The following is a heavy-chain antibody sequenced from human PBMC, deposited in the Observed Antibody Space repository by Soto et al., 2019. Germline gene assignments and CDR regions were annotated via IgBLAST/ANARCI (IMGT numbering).Heavy chain of an antibody. CDR2: IIPIFGTA. D-gene: IGHD4-17*01. Sequence: QVQLVQSGAEVKKPGSSVKVSCKASGGTFSSYAISWVRQAPGQGLEWMGGIIPIFGTANYAQKFQGRVTITADKATSTAYMELSSLRSEDTAVYYCARARHDYGGNPGYRDYYYYGMDVWGQGTTVTVSS. V-gene: IGHV1-69*06. CDR3: ARARHDYGGNPGYRDYYYYGMDV. CDR1: GGTFSSYA. J-gene: IGHJ6*02.